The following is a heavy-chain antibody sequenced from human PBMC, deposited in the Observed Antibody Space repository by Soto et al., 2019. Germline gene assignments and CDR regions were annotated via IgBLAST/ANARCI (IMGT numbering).Heavy chain of an antibody. Sequence: QVQLQESGPGLVKPSGTLSLTCAVSSGSISSSNWWSWVRQPPGKGLEWLGEIYHSGSTNYNPSLKSRVTISVDKSKIQFSLKLSSVTAADTAVYSCARAGDATGGWFDPWGQGTLVTVSS. CDR3: ARAGDATGGWFDP. V-gene: IGHV4-4*02. CDR2: IYHSGST. CDR1: SGSISSSNW. J-gene: IGHJ5*02.